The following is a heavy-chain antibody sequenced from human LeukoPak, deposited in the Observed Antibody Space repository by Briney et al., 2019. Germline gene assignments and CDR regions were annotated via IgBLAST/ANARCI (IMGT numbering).Heavy chain of an antibody. CDR2: IYSGGST. V-gene: IGHV3-53*01. J-gene: IGHJ3*02. D-gene: IGHD3-9*01. CDR1: GFTVSSNY. CDR3: AANYDILTGSDI. Sequence: GGSLRLSCAASGFTVSSNYMSWVRQAPGKGLEWVSVIYSGGSTYYADSVKGRFTISRGNSKNTLYLQMNSLRAEDTAVYYCAANYDILTGSDIWGQGTMDTVSS.